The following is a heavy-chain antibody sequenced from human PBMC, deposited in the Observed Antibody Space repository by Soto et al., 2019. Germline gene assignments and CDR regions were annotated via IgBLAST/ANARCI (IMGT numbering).Heavy chain of an antibody. CDR1: GGTFGSDA. J-gene: IGHJ5*02. CDR2: IIPIFGTT. Sequence: SVKVSCKASGGTFGSDAITWVRQAPGQGLEWVGRIIPIFGTTNYAQNLQGRVTISADKSTLTSYVELHSLTSDDTALYYCARDRTDSGYYTNWLDPWGQGTQVTVSS. D-gene: IGHD3-22*01. V-gene: IGHV1-69*06. CDR3: ARDRTDSGYYTNWLDP.